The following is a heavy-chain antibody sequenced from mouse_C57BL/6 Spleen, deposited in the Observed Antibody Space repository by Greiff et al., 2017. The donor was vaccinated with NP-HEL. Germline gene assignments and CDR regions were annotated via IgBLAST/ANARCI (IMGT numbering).Heavy chain of an antibody. CDR3: ARSVTTVVADY. V-gene: IGHV1-82*01. Sequence: QVQLKESGPELVKPGASVKISCKASGYAFSSFWMNWVKQRPGKGLEWIGRIYPGDGDTNYNGKFKGKATLTADKSSSTAYMHLSSLTSEDSAVYFCARSVTTVVADYWGQGTTLTVSS. J-gene: IGHJ2*01. CDR2: IYPGDGDT. D-gene: IGHD1-1*01. CDR1: GYAFSSFW.